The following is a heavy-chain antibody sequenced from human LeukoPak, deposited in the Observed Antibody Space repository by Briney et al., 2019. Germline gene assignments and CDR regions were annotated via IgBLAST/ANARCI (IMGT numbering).Heavy chain of an antibody. CDR2: INSDGSST. CDR1: GFTFSSYW. D-gene: IGHD3-10*01. J-gene: IGHJ5*02. Sequence: GGSLRLSCAASGFTFSSYWMHWVRQAPGKGLVWVSRINSDGSSTSYADSVKGRFTISRDNAKNTLYLQMNSLRAEDTAVYYCARDPINYYGSGRTYWFDPWGQGTLVTVSS. CDR3: ARDPINYYGSGRTYWFDP. V-gene: IGHV3-74*01.